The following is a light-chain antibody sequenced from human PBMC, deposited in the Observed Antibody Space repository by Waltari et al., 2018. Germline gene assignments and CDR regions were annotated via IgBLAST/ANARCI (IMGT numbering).Light chain of an antibody. CDR1: QSLLHSNGNTY. Sequence: VMTQSPLPLPITPGQPASMTCRSSQSLLHSNGNTYLSWFLQKPGQPPRRLIYKVSNRDSGVPDRFSGSGAGTDFTLKISRVETEDVGIYYCMQGTHFPLTFGGGTKVEIK. CDR2: KVS. CDR3: MQGTHFPLT. V-gene: IGKV2-30*02. J-gene: IGKJ4*01.